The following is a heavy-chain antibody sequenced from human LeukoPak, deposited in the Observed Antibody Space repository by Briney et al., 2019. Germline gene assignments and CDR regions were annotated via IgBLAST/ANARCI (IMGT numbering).Heavy chain of an antibody. V-gene: IGHV1-2*02. CDR1: GYTFTSYY. CDR3: ASHPMPTYYYDSSGYSAYDP. D-gene: IGHD3-22*01. Sequence: ASVKVSCKASGYTFTSYYVHWVRQAPGQGLEWMGWINPNSGGTNYAQKFQGRVTMTRDTSISTAYMELSRLRSDDTAVYYCASHPMPTYYYDSSGYSAYDPWGQGTLVTVSS. J-gene: IGHJ5*02. CDR2: INPNSGGT.